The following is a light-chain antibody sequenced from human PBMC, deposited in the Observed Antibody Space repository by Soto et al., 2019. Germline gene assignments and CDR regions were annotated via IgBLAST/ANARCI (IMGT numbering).Light chain of an antibody. CDR1: QRLNNW. J-gene: IGKJ4*01. Sequence: DIQMTQSPSTLSASVGDRVTITCRASQRLNNWVAWYQLKPGKPPRLLISKASNLESGVPARFSGSGSETEVTLTITSLQPDDFATYYCQPYTSYHLLTFAGGTRVDIK. CDR3: QPYTSYHLLT. V-gene: IGKV1-5*03. CDR2: KAS.